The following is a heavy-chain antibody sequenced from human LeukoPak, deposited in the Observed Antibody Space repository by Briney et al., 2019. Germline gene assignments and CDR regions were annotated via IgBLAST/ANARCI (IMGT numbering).Heavy chain of an antibody. CDR3: TKEGVGSGSSWSAWFDP. Sequence: GGSLRLSCAASGFTFSTYGTHWVRQAPGKGLEWVAVIAYGGKTTYYADSVKGRFTISRDNSKNTVYLQMNSLRSEDTGLYYCTKEGVGSGSSWSAWFDPWGQGTLVTVSS. CDR2: IAYGGKTT. D-gene: IGHD3-10*01. CDR1: GFTFSTYG. V-gene: IGHV3-30*18. J-gene: IGHJ5*02.